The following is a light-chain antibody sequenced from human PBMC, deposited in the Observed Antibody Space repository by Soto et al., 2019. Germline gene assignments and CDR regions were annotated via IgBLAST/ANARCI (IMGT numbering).Light chain of an antibody. CDR1: QSVSNSY. V-gene: IGKV3-20*01. Sequence: EIVLTQSPGTLSLSPGERATLSCRASQSVSNSYLAWYQQKPGQAPRLLIYDASSRATGIPDRFSDSGSGTDFTLTISSLGSEDFAVYYGQQYGTSPWTFGQGTKVDIK. CDR3: QQYGTSPWT. CDR2: DAS. J-gene: IGKJ1*01.